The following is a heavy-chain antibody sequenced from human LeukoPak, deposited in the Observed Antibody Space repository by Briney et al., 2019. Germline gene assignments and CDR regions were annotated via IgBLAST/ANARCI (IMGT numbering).Heavy chain of an antibody. CDR3: ARVETGYCSGGSCLISFDY. D-gene: IGHD2-15*01. Sequence: SETLSLTCAVYGGSFSGYYWSWIRRPPGKGLEWIGEINHSGSTNYNPSLKSRVTISVDTSKNQFSLKLSSVTAADTAVYYCARVETGYCSGGSCLISFDYWGQGTLVTVSS. CDR1: GGSFSGYY. V-gene: IGHV4-34*01. CDR2: INHSGST. J-gene: IGHJ4*02.